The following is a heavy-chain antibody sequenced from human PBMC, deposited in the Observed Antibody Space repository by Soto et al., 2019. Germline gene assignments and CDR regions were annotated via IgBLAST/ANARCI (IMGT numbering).Heavy chain of an antibody. D-gene: IGHD1-26*01. CDR2: INGGNGPT. CDR1: GFTFSHYT. Sequence: EVQLLESGGDLVQPGGSLRLSCAASGFTFSHYTMSWVRQLPGKGLEWVSGINGGNGPTYYADSVKGRFTISRDNSKNTMYLQMNSLRVGDTAIYYYAKDKEPDGAWEFDDWGQGTLVTVSS. V-gene: IGHV3-23*01. J-gene: IGHJ4*02. CDR3: AKDKEPDGAWEFDD.